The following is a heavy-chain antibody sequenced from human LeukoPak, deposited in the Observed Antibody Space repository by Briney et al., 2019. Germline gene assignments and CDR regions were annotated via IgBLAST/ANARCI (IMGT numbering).Heavy chain of an antibody. D-gene: IGHD3-9*01. CDR2: INTNTGNP. Sequence: GASVKVSCKASGYTFTSYYMHWVRQAPGQGLEWMGWINTNTGNPTYAQGFTGRFVFSLDTSVSTAYLQISSLKAEDTAVYYCARGAELRYFDWLIQTYYYMDVWGKGTTVTVSS. V-gene: IGHV7-4-1*02. J-gene: IGHJ6*03. CDR1: GYTFTSYY. CDR3: ARGAELRYFDWLIQTYYYMDV.